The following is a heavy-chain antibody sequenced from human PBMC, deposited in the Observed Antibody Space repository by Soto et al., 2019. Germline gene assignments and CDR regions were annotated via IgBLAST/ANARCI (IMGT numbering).Heavy chain of an antibody. D-gene: IGHD6-13*01. Sequence: PSETLSLTCAVYGGSFSGYYWSWIRQPPGKGLEWIGEINHSGSTNYNPSLKSRVTISVDTSKNQFSLKLSSVTAADTAVYYCAREAKLGYSSSWYSRGLDYWGQGTLVTVSS. V-gene: IGHV4-34*01. CDR1: GGSFSGYY. CDR2: INHSGST. J-gene: IGHJ4*02. CDR3: AREAKLGYSSSWYSRGLDY.